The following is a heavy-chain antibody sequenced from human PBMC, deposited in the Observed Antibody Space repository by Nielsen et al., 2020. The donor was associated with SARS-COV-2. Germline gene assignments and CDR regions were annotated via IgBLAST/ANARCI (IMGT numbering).Heavy chain of an antibody. D-gene: IGHD2-2*01. CDR3: ARKGYCSSTSCYDPGFDY. CDR1: GYSFTSYW. Sequence: GESLKISCQGSGYSFTSYWIGWVRQMPGKGLEWMGIIYPGDSDTRYSPSFQGQVTISADKSISTAYLQWSSLKASDTAMYYCARKGYCSSTSCYDPGFDYWGQGTLVTVSS. CDR2: IYPGDSDT. J-gene: IGHJ4*02. V-gene: IGHV5-51*01.